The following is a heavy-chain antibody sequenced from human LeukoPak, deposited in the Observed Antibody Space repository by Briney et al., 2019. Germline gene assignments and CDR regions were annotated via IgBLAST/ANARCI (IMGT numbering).Heavy chain of an antibody. D-gene: IGHD1-7*01. V-gene: IGHV1-69*05. J-gene: IGHJ5*02. CDR1: GGTFSSYA. Sequence: ASVKVSCKASGGTFSSYAISWVRQAPGQGLEWMGGIIPIFGTANYAQKFQGRVTITRNTSISTAYMELSSLRSEDTAFYYCARGRVGPSRRTGTMVWFDPWGQGTLVTVSS. CDR3: ARGRVGPSRRTGTMVWFDP. CDR2: IIPIFGTA.